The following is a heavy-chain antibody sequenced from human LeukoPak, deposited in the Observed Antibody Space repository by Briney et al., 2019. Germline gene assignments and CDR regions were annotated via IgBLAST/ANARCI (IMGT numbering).Heavy chain of an antibody. Sequence: ASVKVSCKASGGTFSSYAISWVRQAPGQGLEWMGRIIPILGIANYAQKFQGRVTITADESTSTAYMELSSLRSEDTAVYYCASGIVRPWKDDAFDIWGQGTMVTVSS. CDR3: ASGIVRPWKDDAFDI. CDR2: IIPILGIA. D-gene: IGHD1-26*01. CDR1: GGTFSSYA. V-gene: IGHV1-69*04. J-gene: IGHJ3*02.